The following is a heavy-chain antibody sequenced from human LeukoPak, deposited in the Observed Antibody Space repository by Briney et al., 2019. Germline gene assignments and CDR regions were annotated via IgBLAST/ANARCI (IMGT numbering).Heavy chain of an antibody. CDR3: ARSWGELSFFDS. D-gene: IGHD3-16*02. CDR1: GFTFTSYS. Sequence: GRSLRLSCAASGFTFTSYSMNWVRQAPGKGLEWVSCISSSSTYIYYADSVKGRFTISRDNAKNSLYLQMNSLTAEDTVVYYCARSWGELSFFDSWGQGTLVTVSS. J-gene: IGHJ4*02. CDR2: ISSSSTYI. V-gene: IGHV3-21*01.